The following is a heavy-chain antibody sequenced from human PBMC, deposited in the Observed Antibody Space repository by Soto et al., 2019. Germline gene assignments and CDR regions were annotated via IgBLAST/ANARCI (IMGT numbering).Heavy chain of an antibody. D-gene: IGHD1-1*01. CDR2: ISAHNGNT. CDR1: GYTFTSYG. CDR3: ARGRYGDY. J-gene: IGHJ4*02. Sequence: QVHLVQSGAEVKKPGASVKVACKASGYTFTSYGITWVRQAPGQGLEGMGWISAHNGNTDYAQKLQGRVIVTRDTSTSTAYMELRSLRSDVTAVYYGARGRYGDYWGQGALVTVSS. V-gene: IGHV1-18*01.